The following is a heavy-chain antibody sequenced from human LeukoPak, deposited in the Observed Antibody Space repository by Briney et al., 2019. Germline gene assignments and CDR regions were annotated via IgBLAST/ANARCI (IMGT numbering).Heavy chain of an antibody. J-gene: IGHJ4*02. CDR2: IQTYGCPK. D-gene: IGHD1-26*01. V-gene: IGHV3-33*01. CDR1: GFTFRKYG. Sequence: GTSVTLVCAASGFTFRKYGEHCAPHAPDKGLEWVEVIQTYGCPKSYADCMSVLLTISRDKSKNTVWLQMSSLRAEDTAVYYCATENSGAYFGSFGYWGQGTLVTVSS. CDR3: ATENSGAYFGSFGY.